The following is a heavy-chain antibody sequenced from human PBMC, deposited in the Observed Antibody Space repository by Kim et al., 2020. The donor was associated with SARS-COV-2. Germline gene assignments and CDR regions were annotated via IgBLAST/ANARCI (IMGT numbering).Heavy chain of an antibody. CDR3: TRGQQLADY. D-gene: IGHD6-13*01. CDR2: GGTT. J-gene: IGHJ4*02. V-gene: IGHV3-49*02. Sequence: GGTTEYAACVRGRITMSGDDSKSTTYLQMNSMKSEDTAVYFCTRGQQLADYWGQGTLVTVSS.